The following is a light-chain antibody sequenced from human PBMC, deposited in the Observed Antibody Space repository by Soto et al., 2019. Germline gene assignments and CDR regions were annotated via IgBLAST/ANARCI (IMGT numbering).Light chain of an antibody. J-gene: IGKJ1*01. CDR3: QQFIDGWT. Sequence: IQMTQSPSTLSASIGDRVTITCRASQSINNRLAWYQQMPGKAPNLLIYDASTLESGVPSRFRGSGSETEFTLTISGLQPDDFATYYCQQFIDGWTFGQGTKVEI. V-gene: IGKV1-5*01. CDR1: QSINNR. CDR2: DAS.